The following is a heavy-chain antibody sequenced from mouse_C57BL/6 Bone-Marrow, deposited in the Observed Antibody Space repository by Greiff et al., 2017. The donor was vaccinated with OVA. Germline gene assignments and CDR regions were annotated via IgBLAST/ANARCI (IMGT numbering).Heavy chain of an antibody. D-gene: IGHD1-1*01. V-gene: IGHV5-6*01. CDR2: ISSGGSYT. J-gene: IGHJ2*01. CDR1: GFTFSSYG. CDR3: ARHGDYGSFFDY. Sequence: EVQLVESGGDLVKPGGSLKLSCAASGFTFSSYGMSWVRQTPDKRLEWVATISSGGSYTYYPDSVKGRFTISRDNAKNTLYLQMSRLKSDDTAMYYCARHGDYGSFFDYWGQGTTLTGSS.